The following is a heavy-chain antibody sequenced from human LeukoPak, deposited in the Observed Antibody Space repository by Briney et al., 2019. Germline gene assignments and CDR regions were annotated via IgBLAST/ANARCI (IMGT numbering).Heavy chain of an antibody. CDR3: ARRLKYYYGSGSYSSFYFDY. V-gene: IGHV5-51*01. D-gene: IGHD3-10*01. CDR1: GYSFTSYC. CDR2: IYPGDSDT. J-gene: IGHJ4*02. Sequence: GESLKISCKASGYSFTSYCIGCVRQMPGKGLEWMGIIYPGDSDTRYSPPFQGQVTISADKSISTAYLQWSSLKASDTAMYYCARRLKYYYGSGSYSSFYFDYWGQGTLVTVSS.